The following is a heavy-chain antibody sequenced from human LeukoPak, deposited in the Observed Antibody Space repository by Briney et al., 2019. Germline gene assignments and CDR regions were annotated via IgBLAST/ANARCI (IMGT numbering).Heavy chain of an antibody. V-gene: IGHV3-66*01. Sequence: GGSLRLSCAASGFTVSSNYMSWVRQAPGKGLEWVSIIYSGGSTYYADSVKGRFTISRDNSKNALYLQMNSLRAEDTAVYYCARDNQVHGFDYWGQGTLVTDSS. CDR2: IYSGGST. D-gene: IGHD4/OR15-4a*01. CDR1: GFTVSSNY. J-gene: IGHJ4*02. CDR3: ARDNQVHGFDY.